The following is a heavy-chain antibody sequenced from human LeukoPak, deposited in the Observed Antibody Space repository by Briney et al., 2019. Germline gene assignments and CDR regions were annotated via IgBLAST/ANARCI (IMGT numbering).Heavy chain of an antibody. Sequence: GGTLRLSCAASGFTFSSYGMSWVRQAPGKGLEWVSAISGSGGSTYYADSVKGRFTISRDNSKSTLYLQMNSLRAEDTAVYYCARRAGAYSHPYDYWGQGTLVTVSS. CDR3: ARRAGAYSHPYDY. CDR2: ISGSGGST. J-gene: IGHJ4*02. V-gene: IGHV3-23*01. D-gene: IGHD4/OR15-4a*01. CDR1: GFTFSSYG.